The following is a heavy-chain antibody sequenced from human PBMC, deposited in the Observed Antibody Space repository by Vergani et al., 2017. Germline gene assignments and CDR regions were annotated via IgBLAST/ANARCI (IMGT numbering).Heavy chain of an antibody. V-gene: IGHV4-59*12. CDR3: ARGVPLRYFDWLFHLDAFDI. Sequence: QVQLQESGPGLVKPSETLSLTCTVSGGSISSYYWSWIRQPPGKGLEWIGYIYYSGSTYYNPSLKSRVTISVDTSKNQFSLKLSSVTAADTAVYYCARGVPLRYFDWLFHLDAFDIWGQGTMVTVSS. D-gene: IGHD3-9*01. J-gene: IGHJ3*02. CDR1: GGSISSYY. CDR2: IYYSGST.